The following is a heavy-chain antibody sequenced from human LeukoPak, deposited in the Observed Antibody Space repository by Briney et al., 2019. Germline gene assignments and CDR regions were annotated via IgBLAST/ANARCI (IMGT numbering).Heavy chain of an antibody. J-gene: IGHJ4*02. V-gene: IGHV3-64D*09. Sequence: GGSLRLSCSASGFTISIYAMHWVRQAPGKGLEYVSGISSKGVSTYYADSVKGRFTISRDNSRNTLYLQMSSLRADDTAVYYCVGFRATAGLYWGQGTLVTVSS. D-gene: IGHD6-13*01. CDR1: GFTISIYA. CDR2: ISSKGVST. CDR3: VGFRATAGLY.